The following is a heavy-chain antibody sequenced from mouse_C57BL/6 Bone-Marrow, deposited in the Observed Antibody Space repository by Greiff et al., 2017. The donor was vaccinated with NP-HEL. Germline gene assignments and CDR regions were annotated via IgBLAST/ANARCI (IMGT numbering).Heavy chain of an antibody. D-gene: IGHD1-1*01. CDR1: GYTFTSYG. V-gene: IGHV1-81*01. CDR2: IYPRSGNT. J-gene: IGHJ2*01. CDR3: ARSGITTVVADYFDY. Sequence: QVQLQQSGAELARPGASVKLSCKASGYTFTSYGISWVKQRTGQGLEWIGEIYPRSGNTYYNEKFKGKATLTADKSSSTAYMELRSLTSEDSAVYFCARSGITTVVADYFDYWGQGTTLTVSS.